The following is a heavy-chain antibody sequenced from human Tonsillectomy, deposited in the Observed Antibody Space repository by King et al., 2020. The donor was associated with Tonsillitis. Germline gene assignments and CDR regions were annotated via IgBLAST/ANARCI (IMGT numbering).Heavy chain of an antibody. CDR1: GGSFSGYY. CDR2: INHSGST. CDR3: ARVVAVAGGFDY. Sequence: VQLQQWGAGLLKPSETLSLTCAVYGGSFSGYYWSWIRQPPGKGLEWIGEINHSGSTNYNPSLKSRVTISVDTSKNQFSLKLSSVTAADTAVYYCARVVAVAGGFDYWGQGTLVTVSS. V-gene: IGHV4-34*01. J-gene: IGHJ4*02. D-gene: IGHD6-19*01.